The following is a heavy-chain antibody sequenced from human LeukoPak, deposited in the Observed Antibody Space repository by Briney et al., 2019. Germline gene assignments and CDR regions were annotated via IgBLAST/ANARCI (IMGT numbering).Heavy chain of an antibody. V-gene: IGHV4-38-2*02. CDR1: GSSISSGYY. J-gene: IGHJ4*02. D-gene: IGHD3-10*01. CDR3: ARSYYGSGRYGPQFDY. Sequence: SETLSLTCTVSGSSISSGYYWGWIRQPPGKGLEWIGIIYHSGSTYYNPSLKSRVTISVDTSKNQFSLKLSSVTAADTAVYYCARSYYGSGRYGPQFDYWGQGTLVTVSS. CDR2: IYHSGST.